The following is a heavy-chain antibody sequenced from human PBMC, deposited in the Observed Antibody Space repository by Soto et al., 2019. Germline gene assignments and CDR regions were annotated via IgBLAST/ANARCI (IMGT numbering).Heavy chain of an antibody. D-gene: IGHD3-16*01. CDR3: ARELGGYYFDY. Sequence: SETLSLTCTVSGGSISSYYWSLIRQPPGKGLEWIGYIYYSGSTNYNPSLKSRVTISVDKSKNQFSLKLSSVTAADTAVYYCARELGGYYFDYWGQGTLVTGSS. J-gene: IGHJ4*02. CDR1: GGSISSYY. CDR2: IYYSGST. V-gene: IGHV4-59*12.